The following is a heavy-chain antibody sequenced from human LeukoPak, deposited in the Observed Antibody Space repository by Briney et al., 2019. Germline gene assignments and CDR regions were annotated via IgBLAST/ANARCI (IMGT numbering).Heavy chain of an antibody. J-gene: IGHJ6*03. Sequence: PSETLSLTCTVSGGSISSSSYYWGWIRQPPGKGLEWNGSIYYSGSTYYNPSLKSRVTISVDTSKNQFSLKLSSVTAADTAVYYCARSRMLRCSSTSCPRYYYYYMDVWGKGTTVTVSS. CDR2: IYYSGST. V-gene: IGHV4-39*07. D-gene: IGHD2-2*01. CDR3: ARSRMLRCSSTSCPRYYYYYMDV. CDR1: GGSISSSSYY.